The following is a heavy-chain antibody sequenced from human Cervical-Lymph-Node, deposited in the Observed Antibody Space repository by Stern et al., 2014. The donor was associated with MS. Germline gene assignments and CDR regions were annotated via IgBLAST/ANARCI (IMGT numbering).Heavy chain of an antibody. Sequence: QVQLVQSGAEVKKPGASVKVSCKASGYTFTGYYMHWVRQAPGQGLEWMGWINPNSGGTNYAQKFQGWVTMTRDTSISTAYMELSRLRSDDTAVYYCARGHKWELLSYNWFDPWGQGTLVTVSS. D-gene: IGHD1-26*01. CDR2: INPNSGGT. CDR3: ARGHKWELLSYNWFDP. J-gene: IGHJ5*02. CDR1: GYTFTGYY. V-gene: IGHV1-2*04.